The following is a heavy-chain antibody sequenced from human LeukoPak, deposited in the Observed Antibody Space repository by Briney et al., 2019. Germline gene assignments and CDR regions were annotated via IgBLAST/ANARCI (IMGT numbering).Heavy chain of an antibody. J-gene: IGHJ4*02. V-gene: IGHV4-59*08. CDR1: DDSFSSHY. CDR3: ARINTMVRGVAPIDY. CDR2: ISYIGST. D-gene: IGHD3-10*01. Sequence: SETLSLTCTVSDDSFSSHYWTWIRQPPGKGLEWIGYISYIGSTNYNPSLKSRVTISVDTSKNQFSLKLSSVTAADTAVYYCARINTMVRGVAPIDYWGQGTLVTVSS.